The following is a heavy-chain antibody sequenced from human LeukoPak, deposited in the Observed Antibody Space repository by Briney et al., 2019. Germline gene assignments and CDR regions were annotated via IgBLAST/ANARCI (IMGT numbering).Heavy chain of an antibody. CDR3: ARLDYYGSGSFNY. J-gene: IGHJ4*02. Sequence: SETLSLTCTVSGGSISSSSYYWGWIRQPPGKGLEWIGSIYYSGSTYYNPSLKSRVTISVDTSKNQFSLKLSSVTAADTAVYYCARLDYYGSGSFNYWGQGTLVTVSS. CDR1: GGSISSSSYY. D-gene: IGHD3-10*01. CDR2: IYYSGST. V-gene: IGHV4-39*01.